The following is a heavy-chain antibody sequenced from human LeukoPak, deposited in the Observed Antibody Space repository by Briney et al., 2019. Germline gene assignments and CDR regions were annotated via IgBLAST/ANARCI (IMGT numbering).Heavy chain of an antibody. D-gene: IGHD4-23*01. CDR1: GGSISSYY. CDR3: ARAYGGNHPFDY. Sequence: SETLSLTCTVSGGSISSYYWSWIRQPPGKGLEWIGYIYYSGSTNYNPSLKSRVTISVDTSKNQFPLKLSSVTAADTAVYYCARAYGGNHPFDYWGQGTLVTVSS. J-gene: IGHJ4*02. CDR2: IYYSGST. V-gene: IGHV4-59*01.